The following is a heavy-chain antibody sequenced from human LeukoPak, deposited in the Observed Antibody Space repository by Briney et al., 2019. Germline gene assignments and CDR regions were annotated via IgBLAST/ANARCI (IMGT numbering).Heavy chain of an antibody. Sequence: SETLSLTCTVSGGSISSYYWNWIRQPPGKGLEWIGYMYDSGSTKYNPSLKSRVTISVDTSKNQFSLRLTSVTAADTAVYYCARHSGRDSSCPWGQGTLVTVSS. D-gene: IGHD6-6*01. CDR3: ARHSGRDSSCP. V-gene: IGHV4-59*08. CDR1: GGSISSYY. J-gene: IGHJ4*02. CDR2: MYDSGST.